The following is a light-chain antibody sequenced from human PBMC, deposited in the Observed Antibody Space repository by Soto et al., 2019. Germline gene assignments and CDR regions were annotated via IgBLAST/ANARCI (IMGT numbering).Light chain of an antibody. V-gene: IGKV1-5*01. CDR1: QSISSW. CDR2: DAS. J-gene: IGKJ1*01. CDR3: QQYNSYRGT. Sequence: DIQMTQSPSTLSAYVGDRVTITCRASQSISSWLAWYQQKPGKAPKLLIYDASSLESGVPSRFSGSGSGTEFTLTISSLQPDDFATYYCQQYNSYRGTFGQGTKVDIK.